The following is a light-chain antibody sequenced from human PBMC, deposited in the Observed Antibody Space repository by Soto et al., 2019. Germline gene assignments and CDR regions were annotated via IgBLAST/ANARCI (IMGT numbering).Light chain of an antibody. Sequence: EIVLTQSPATLSLSPGERASLSCRASQSVGNSLAWYQHKPGQAPRLLIYDVSSRATGIPARFSGSGSGTDFTLTISSLEPEDFAVYYCQQCVIWPLFTFGPGTKVDIK. CDR1: QSVGNS. J-gene: IGKJ3*01. CDR3: QQCVIWPLFT. V-gene: IGKV3-11*01. CDR2: DVS.